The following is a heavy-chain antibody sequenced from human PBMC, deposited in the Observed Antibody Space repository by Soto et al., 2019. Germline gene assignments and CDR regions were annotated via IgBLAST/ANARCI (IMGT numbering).Heavy chain of an antibody. V-gene: IGHV3-30-3*01. Sequence: QVQLVESVGGVVQPGRSLRVSCAASGITISNYFMYWVRQAPGKGLEWVAAITYYGSNKHYSDSVKGRFTISRDHSKNTLFLKIKRLRDEDTAVYYCVAGAQYYAMGVWGQGTTVAVSS. J-gene: IGHJ6*02. CDR1: GITISNYF. CDR2: ITYYGSNK. D-gene: IGHD4-4*01. CDR3: VAGAQYYAMGV.